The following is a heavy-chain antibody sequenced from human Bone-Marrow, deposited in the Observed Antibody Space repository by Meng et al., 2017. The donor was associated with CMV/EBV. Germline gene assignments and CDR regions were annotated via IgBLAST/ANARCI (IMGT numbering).Heavy chain of an antibody. CDR1: GFTFSDYY. Sequence: GGSLRLSCAASGFTFSDYYMSWIRQAPGKGLEWVAVISYDGSNKYYADSVKGRFTISRDNSKNTLYLQMNSLRAEDTAVYYCARDRRKEQLVPFDYWGQGTLVTVSS. J-gene: IGHJ4*02. CDR3: ARDRRKEQLVPFDY. D-gene: IGHD6-6*01. V-gene: IGHV3-30-3*01. CDR2: ISYDGSNK.